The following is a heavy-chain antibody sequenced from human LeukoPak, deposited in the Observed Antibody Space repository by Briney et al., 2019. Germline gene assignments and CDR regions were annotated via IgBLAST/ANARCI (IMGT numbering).Heavy chain of an antibody. CDR3: ARRREGYNQGAFDY. CDR2: IFPGDSDT. CDR1: GYSFTNYW. D-gene: IGHD5-24*01. J-gene: IGHJ4*02. V-gene: IGHV5-51*01. Sequence: GESLKISCKASGYSFTNYWIDWVRQVPGKGLEWMAIIFPGDSDTRNSPSFEGRVTISADKSTSTAYLEWNSLTASDTAMYYCARRREGYNQGAFDYWGQGTLVTVSS.